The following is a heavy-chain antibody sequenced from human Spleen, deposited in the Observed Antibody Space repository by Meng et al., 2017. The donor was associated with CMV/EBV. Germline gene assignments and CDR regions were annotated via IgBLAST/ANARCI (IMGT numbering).Heavy chain of an antibody. CDR1: GGSVSSDSYY. J-gene: IGHJ3*02. V-gene: IGHV4-61*01. CDR3: ARVRITIFGMITYAFDI. CDR2: IYYSGST. D-gene: IGHD3-3*01. Sequence: SETLSLTCTVSGGSVSSDSYYWNWIRQPPGKGLEWIGYIYYSGSTNYNPSLKSPVTISVDTSKNQFSLKLSSVTAADTAVYYCARVRITIFGMITYAFDIWGQGTMVTVSS.